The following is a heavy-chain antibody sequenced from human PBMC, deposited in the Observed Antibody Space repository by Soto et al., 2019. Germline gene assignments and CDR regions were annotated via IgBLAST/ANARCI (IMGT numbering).Heavy chain of an antibody. Sequence: AASVKVSCKASGYTFTGYYMHWVRQAPGQGLEWMGWINPNSGGTNYAQKFQGRVTMTRDTSISTAYMELSRLRSDDTAVYYCARDKVERGYYYGMDVWGQGTTVTVSS. V-gene: IGHV1-2*02. CDR1: GYTFTGYY. CDR2: INPNSGGT. D-gene: IGHD1-1*01. CDR3: ARDKVERGYYYGMDV. J-gene: IGHJ6*02.